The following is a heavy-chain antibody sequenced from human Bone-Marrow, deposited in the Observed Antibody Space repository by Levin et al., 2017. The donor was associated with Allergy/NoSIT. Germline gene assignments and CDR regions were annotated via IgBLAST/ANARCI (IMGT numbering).Heavy chain of an antibody. V-gene: IGHV3-9*01. CDR2: INWNNANI. CDR3: AKDSGGSCPGVCEN. CDR1: GFTFDDYG. D-gene: IGHD2-15*01. J-gene: IGHJ4*02. Sequence: GGSLRLSCAASGFTFDDYGMHWVRQAPGKGLEWVSSINWNNANIAYADSVKGRFTISRDNAKNSLYLQMNSLRVEDTALYYCAKDSGGSCPGVCENWGQGTLVIVSS.